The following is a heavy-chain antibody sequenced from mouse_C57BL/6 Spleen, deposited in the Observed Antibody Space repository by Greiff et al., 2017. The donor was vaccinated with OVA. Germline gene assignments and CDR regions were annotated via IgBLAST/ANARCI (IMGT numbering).Heavy chain of an antibody. J-gene: IGHJ2*01. CDR3: ASYMVTTRIDFDY. CDR1: GYSITSGYY. CDR2: ISYDGSN. D-gene: IGHD2-2*01. V-gene: IGHV3-6*01. Sequence: EVKLMESGPGLVKPSQSLSLTCSVTGYSITSGYYWNWIRQFPGNKLEWMGYISYDGSNNYNPSLKNRISITRDTSKNQFFLKLNSVTTEDTATYYCASYMVTTRIDFDYWGQGTTLTVSS.